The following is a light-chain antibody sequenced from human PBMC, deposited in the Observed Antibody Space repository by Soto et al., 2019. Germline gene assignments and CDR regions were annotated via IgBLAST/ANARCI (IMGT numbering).Light chain of an antibody. CDR1: QDIRSD. Sequence: DIQMTQSPSSLSASVGDRVTITCRASQDIRSDLGWFQQKPGKAPKRLIYAASTLESGVPSRFSGSRSGTEFTLTISSLQPEDFATYYFLQHNSYPFTFGPGTKVDIK. V-gene: IGKV1-17*01. CDR3: LQHNSYPFT. J-gene: IGKJ3*01. CDR2: AAS.